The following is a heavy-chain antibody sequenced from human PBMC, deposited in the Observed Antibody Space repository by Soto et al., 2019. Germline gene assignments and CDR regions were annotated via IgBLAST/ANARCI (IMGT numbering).Heavy chain of an antibody. CDR3: AREPTPGYYDSSGYY. CDR1: GFTFSSYS. Sequence: EVQLVESGGGLVKPGGSLRLSCAASGFTFSSYSMNWVRQAPGKGLEWVSSISSSSSYIYYADSVKGRFTISRDNAKNSLYLQMNSLRAEDTAVYYCAREPTPGYYDSSGYYWGQGTLVTVSS. J-gene: IGHJ4*02. D-gene: IGHD3-22*01. V-gene: IGHV3-21*01. CDR2: ISSSSSYI.